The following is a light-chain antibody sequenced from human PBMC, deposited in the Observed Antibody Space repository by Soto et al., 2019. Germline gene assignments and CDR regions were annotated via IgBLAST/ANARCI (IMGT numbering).Light chain of an antibody. CDR3: QPYNNWPLT. V-gene: IGKV1-8*01. J-gene: IGKJ4*01. CDR2: DTS. Sequence: AIRMTQSPSSFSASTGDRVTITCRASQGISSYLAWYQHKPGQTPRLLIYDTSTRATGVPARFSGSRSGPEFTLTINSLQSEDFAIYYCQPYNNWPLTFGGGTKVESK. CDR1: QGISSY.